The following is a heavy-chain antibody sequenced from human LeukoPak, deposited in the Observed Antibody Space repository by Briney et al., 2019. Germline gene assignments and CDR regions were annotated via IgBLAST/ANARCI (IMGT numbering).Heavy chain of an antibody. Sequence: SETLSLTCVVYGGSFSGYYWSWIRQPPGKGLEWIGEINHSGSTNYNPSLKSRVTISVDTSKNQFSLKLSSVTAADTAVYYCARGRGLGYCSSTSCYYSNWFDPWGQGTLVTVSS. J-gene: IGHJ5*02. CDR2: INHSGST. CDR3: ARGRGLGYCSSTSCYYSNWFDP. CDR1: GGSFSGYY. V-gene: IGHV4-34*01. D-gene: IGHD2-2*01.